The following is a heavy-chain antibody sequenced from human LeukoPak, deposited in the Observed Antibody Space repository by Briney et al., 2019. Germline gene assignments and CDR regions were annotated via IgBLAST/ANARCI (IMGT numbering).Heavy chain of an antibody. D-gene: IGHD3-9*01. CDR3: AKDSSPYYDILTGYDYYFDY. Sequence: ASVKVSCKVSGYTLTELSMHWVRQAPGKGLEWMGGFDPEDGETIYAQKFQGRVTMTEDTSTDTAYMELSSLRAEDTALYYCAKDSSPYYDILTGYDYYFDYWGQGTLVTVSS. CDR1: GYTLTELS. V-gene: IGHV1-24*01. J-gene: IGHJ4*02. CDR2: FDPEDGET.